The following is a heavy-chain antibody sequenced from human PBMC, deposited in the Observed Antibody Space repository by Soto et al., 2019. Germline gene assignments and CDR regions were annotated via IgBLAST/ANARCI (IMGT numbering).Heavy chain of an antibody. CDR3: ARSTGGYSGYDMGSIDY. Sequence: GGSLRLSCAASGFTFSSYSMNWVRQAPGKGLEWVSSISSSSSYIYYADSVKGRFTISRDNAKNSLYLQMNSLRAEDTAVYSCARSTGGYSGYDMGSIDYWGQGTLVTVSS. CDR2: ISSSSSYI. J-gene: IGHJ4*02. CDR1: GFTFSSYS. V-gene: IGHV3-21*01. D-gene: IGHD5-12*01.